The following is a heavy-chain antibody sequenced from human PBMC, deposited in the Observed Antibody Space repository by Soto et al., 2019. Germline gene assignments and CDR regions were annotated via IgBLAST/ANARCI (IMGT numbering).Heavy chain of an antibody. CDR3: ANDAGNEESLFDY. J-gene: IGHJ4*02. CDR2: VNNDGRNT. Sequence: EVQLLESGGDLVQSGGYLRLSCEASGFTFSDFGMSWVRQILGKGLEWVSTVNNDGRNTHYADSVEGRFTISRDNAKNTLYLQMGSLRAEDTAIYYCANDAGNEESLFDYWGQGTLVTVSS. V-gene: IGHV3-23*01. CDR1: GFTFSDFG.